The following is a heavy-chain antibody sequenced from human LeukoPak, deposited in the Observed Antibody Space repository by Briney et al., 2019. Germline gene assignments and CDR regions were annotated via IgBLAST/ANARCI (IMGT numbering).Heavy chain of an antibody. CDR3: SIRPLSEVSY. Sequence: PGGSLRLSCAASGFTLDDYAMHWVRQAPGKGLEWVSLISWEGDTTYYADSVRGRFTISRDNSKNTLYLQMNSLRAEDTAVYYCSIRPLSEVSYWGQGTLVTVSS. CDR2: ISWEGDTT. V-gene: IGHV3-43D*04. J-gene: IGHJ4*02. D-gene: IGHD3-3*01. CDR1: GFTLDDYA.